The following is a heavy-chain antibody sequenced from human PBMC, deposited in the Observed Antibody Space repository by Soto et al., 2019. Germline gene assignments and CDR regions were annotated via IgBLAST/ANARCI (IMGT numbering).Heavy chain of an antibody. CDR3: ARYGDYYGMDV. CDR2: TTSHSYGGTT. Sequence: GGSLRLSSAFSGFTSTDHALTWVRQAPGQGLEWVAFTTSHSYGGTTDYAASVKGRFTISRDDSKSIAYLQMNSLQIADTAIYYCARYGDYYGMDVWGQGTTVTVSS. V-gene: IGHV3-49*04. CDR1: GFTSTDHA. J-gene: IGHJ6*02. D-gene: IGHD3-10*01.